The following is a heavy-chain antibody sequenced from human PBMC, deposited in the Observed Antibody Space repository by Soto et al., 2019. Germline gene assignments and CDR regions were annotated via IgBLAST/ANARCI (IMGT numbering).Heavy chain of an antibody. CDR1: GGSISSYY. V-gene: IGHV4-59*08. J-gene: IGHJ4*02. CDR3: ARHVVPAANYFDY. CDR2: IYYSGST. D-gene: IGHD2-2*01. Sequence: SETLSLTCTVSGGSISSYYWSWIRQPPGKGLEWIGYIYYSGSTNYSPSLKSRVTMSLDTSKNHFSLKLSSVTAADTAVYYCARHVVPAANYFDYWGQGTLVTAPQ.